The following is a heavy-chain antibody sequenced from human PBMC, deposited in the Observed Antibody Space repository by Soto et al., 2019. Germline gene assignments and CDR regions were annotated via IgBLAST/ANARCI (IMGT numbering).Heavy chain of an antibody. Sequence: GSLRLSCAASGFTFSSYAMHWVRQAPGKGLEWVAVISYDGSNKYYADSVKGRFTISRDNSKNTLYLQMNSLRAEDTAVYYCAREEEGVVVPAAIWAYYYYGMDVWGQGTTVTVSS. CDR1: GFTFSSYA. J-gene: IGHJ6*02. V-gene: IGHV3-30-3*01. D-gene: IGHD2-2*01. CDR2: ISYDGSNK. CDR3: AREEEGVVVPAAIWAYYYYGMDV.